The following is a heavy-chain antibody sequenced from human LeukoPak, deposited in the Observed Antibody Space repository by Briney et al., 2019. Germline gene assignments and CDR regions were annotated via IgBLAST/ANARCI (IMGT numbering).Heavy chain of an antibody. Sequence: GGSLRLSCAASGFTFSSYSMNWVRQAPGKGLEWVSYISSSSSTIYYADSVKGRFTIFRDNAKNSLYLQMNSLRAEDTAVYYCARDYAYCGGDCYSYPYFDYWGQGTLVTVSS. V-gene: IGHV3-48*01. D-gene: IGHD2-21*01. CDR1: GFTFSSYS. CDR3: ARDYAYCGGDCYSYPYFDY. J-gene: IGHJ4*02. CDR2: ISSSSSTI.